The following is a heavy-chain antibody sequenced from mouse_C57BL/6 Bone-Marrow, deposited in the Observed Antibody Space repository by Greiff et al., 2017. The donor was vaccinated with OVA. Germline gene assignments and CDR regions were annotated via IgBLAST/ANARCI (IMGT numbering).Heavy chain of an antibody. CDR2: INPYNGDT. CDR3: ARAGIYYDYGGGYAMDY. D-gene: IGHD2-4*01. Sequence: EVQLQQSGPELVKPGDSVKISCKASGYSFTGYFMNWVMQSHGKSLEWIGRINPYNGDTFYNQKFKGKATLTVDKSSSTAHMELRSLTSEDSAVYYCARAGIYYDYGGGYAMDYWGQGTSVTVSS. V-gene: IGHV1-20*01. J-gene: IGHJ4*01. CDR1: GYSFTGYF.